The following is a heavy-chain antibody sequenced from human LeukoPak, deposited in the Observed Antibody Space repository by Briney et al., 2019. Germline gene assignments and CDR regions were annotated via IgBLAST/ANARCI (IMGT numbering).Heavy chain of an antibody. J-gene: IGHJ5*02. Sequence: SVKVSCKASGYTFTGYYMHWVRQAPGQGLEWMGGIIPIFGTANYAQKFQGRVTITTDESTSTAYMELSSLRSEDTAVYYCARFRSVEYWFDPWGQGTLVTVSS. CDR3: ARFRSVEYWFDP. CDR2: IIPIFGTA. CDR1: GYTFTGYY. V-gene: IGHV1-69*05. D-gene: IGHD3-10*01.